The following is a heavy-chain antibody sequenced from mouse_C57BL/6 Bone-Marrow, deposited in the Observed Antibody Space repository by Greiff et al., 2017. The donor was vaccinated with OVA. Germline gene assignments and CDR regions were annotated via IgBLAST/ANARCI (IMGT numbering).Heavy chain of an antibody. V-gene: IGHV1-49*01. Sequence: LKQSGAELVRPGSSVKLSCKASYFAFMASAMHWVKQRPGHGLEWIGSFTMYRDATEYSENFKGKATLTANTSSSTAYMELSSLTSEDSAVYYCARTTVDHWYFDVWGTGTTVTVSS. CDR3: ARTTVDHWYFDV. D-gene: IGHD1-1*01. J-gene: IGHJ1*03. CDR1: YFAFMASA. CDR2: FTMYRDAT.